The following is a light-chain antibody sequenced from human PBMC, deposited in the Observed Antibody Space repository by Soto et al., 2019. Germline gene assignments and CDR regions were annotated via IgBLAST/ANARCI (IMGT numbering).Light chain of an antibody. V-gene: IGKV1-39*01. CDR3: QQSYGSPPT. CDR2: AAS. CDR1: QSISNH. Sequence: DIQMTQSPSSLSASVEDRVIITCRASQSISNHLNWYQQKPVKAPKLLIFAASSLQSGVPSRFSGSRSGPDFTLTISSLQPEDFATYYCQQSYGSPPTFGQGTKVDIK. J-gene: IGKJ1*01.